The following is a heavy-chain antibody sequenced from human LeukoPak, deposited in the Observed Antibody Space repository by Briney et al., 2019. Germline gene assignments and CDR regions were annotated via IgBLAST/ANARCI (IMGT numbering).Heavy chain of an antibody. CDR2: IIPIFGTA. CDR3: ASIPPRDHPGTTDPPN. Sequence: SVKVSCKASGGTFSSYAISWVRQAPGQGLEWMGGIIPIFGTANYAQKFQGRVTITADESTSTAYMELSSLGSEDTAVYYCASIPPRDHPGTTDPPNWGQGTLVTVSS. V-gene: IGHV1-69*01. D-gene: IGHD2-21*01. J-gene: IGHJ4*02. CDR1: GGTFSSYA.